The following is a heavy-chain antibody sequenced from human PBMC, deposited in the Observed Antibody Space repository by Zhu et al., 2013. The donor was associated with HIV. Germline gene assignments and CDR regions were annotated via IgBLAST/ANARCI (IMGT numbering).Heavy chain of an antibody. CDR3: AIVAVDAFDV. D-gene: IGHD6-19*01. J-gene: IGHJ3*01. Sequence: QVQLVQSGAEVKKPGASVKVSCKVSGYTLNDLSMHWVRQAPGKGLEWMGGFDPGDGETTYTQKFQGRVTVTEDISTDTAYMELSSLRSEDTAVYYCAIVAVDAFDVWGQGTLVTVAS. CDR2: FDPGDGET. V-gene: IGHV1-24*01. CDR1: GYTLNDLS.